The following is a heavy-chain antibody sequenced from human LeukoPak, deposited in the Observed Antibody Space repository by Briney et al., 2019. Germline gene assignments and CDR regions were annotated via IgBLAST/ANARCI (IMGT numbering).Heavy chain of an antibody. D-gene: IGHD3-22*01. CDR2: IYYSGST. CDR1: GXSISSSSDY. Sequence: PSETLSLTCTVSGXSISSSSDYWGWIRQPPGKGLEWIGSIYYSGSTYYNPSLKSRVTISVDTSKNQFSLKLSSVTAADTAVYYCARRPGSSGYYWGQGTLVTVSS. CDR3: ARRPGSSGYY. J-gene: IGHJ4*02. V-gene: IGHV4-39*01.